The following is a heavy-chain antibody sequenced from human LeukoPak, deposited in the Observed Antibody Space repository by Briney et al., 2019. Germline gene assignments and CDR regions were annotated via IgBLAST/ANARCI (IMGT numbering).Heavy chain of an antibody. CDR3: ARSYDSSGYSDY. CDR2: INPNSGGI. J-gene: IGHJ4*02. D-gene: IGHD3-22*01. CDR1: GYTFTGYY. V-gene: IGHV1-2*02. Sequence: ASVKVSCKASGYTFTGYYMHWVRQAPGQGLEWMGWINPNSGGINYAQKFQGRVTMTRDTSISTAYMELSRLTSDDTAVYYCARSYDSSGYSDYWGQGTLVTVSS.